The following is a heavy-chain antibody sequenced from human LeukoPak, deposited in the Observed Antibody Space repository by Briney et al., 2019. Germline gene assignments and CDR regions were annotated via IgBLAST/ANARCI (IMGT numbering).Heavy chain of an antibody. CDR1: GYTLTELS. Sequence: GASVKVSCKVSGYTLTELSMHWVRQAPGKGLEWMGGFGPEDGETIYAQKFQGRVTMTEDTSTDTAYMELSSLRSEDTTVYYCATDCEMATILADAFDIWGQGTMVTVSA. CDR3: ATDCEMATILADAFDI. D-gene: IGHD5-24*01. V-gene: IGHV1-24*01. J-gene: IGHJ3*02. CDR2: FGPEDGET.